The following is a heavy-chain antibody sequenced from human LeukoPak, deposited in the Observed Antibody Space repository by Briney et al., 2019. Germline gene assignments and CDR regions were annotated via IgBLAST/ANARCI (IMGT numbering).Heavy chain of an antibody. CDR1: GFTFSSYA. J-gene: IGHJ4*02. CDR2: ISPSGGVT. V-gene: IGHV3-23*01. Sequence: GGSLRLSCATSGFTFSSYAMSWVRQAPGKGLEWVSTISPSGGVTFYSDSVRGRFTISRDYSKVTLFLQMNSLRTEDTALYYCAQDIRPGWTGSWIDHWGQGTLVTVSS. D-gene: IGHD1-26*01. CDR3: AQDIRPGWTGSWIDH.